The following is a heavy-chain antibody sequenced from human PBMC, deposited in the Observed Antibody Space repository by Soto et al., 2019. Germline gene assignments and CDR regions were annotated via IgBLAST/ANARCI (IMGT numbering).Heavy chain of an antibody. J-gene: IGHJ4*02. D-gene: IGHD5-18*01. V-gene: IGHV5-10-1*01. Sequence: PGEFLKISCQGSGYKFTSNWISWVRQMPGKGLEWMGRIDPSDSYINYNPSFQGHVTISIDKSISTVYLQWSSLMASDAAMYYCARRRGTGYTHGSHSLDHWGQGSQVTVSS. CDR2: IDPSDSYI. CDR3: ARRRGTGYTHGSHSLDH. CDR1: GYKFTSNW.